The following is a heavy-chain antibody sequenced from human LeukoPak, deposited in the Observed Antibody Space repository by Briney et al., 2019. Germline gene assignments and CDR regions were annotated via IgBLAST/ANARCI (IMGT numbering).Heavy chain of an antibody. CDR2: ISAYNGNT. CDR1: GYTFTSYG. V-gene: IGHV1-18*01. D-gene: IGHD5-18*01. J-gene: IGHJ4*02. CDR3: ARGPSDESTAMVDY. Sequence: ASVKVSCKASGYTFTSYGISWVRQAPGQGLEWMGWISAYNGNTNYARKLQGRVTMTTDTSTSTAYMELRSLRSDDTAVYYCARGPSDESTAMVDYWGQGTLVTVSS.